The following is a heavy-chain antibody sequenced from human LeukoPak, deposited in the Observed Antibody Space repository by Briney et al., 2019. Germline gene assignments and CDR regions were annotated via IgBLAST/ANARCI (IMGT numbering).Heavy chain of an antibody. CDR1: GFTFSSYG. V-gene: IGHV3-30*02. Sequence: GGSLRLSCAASGFTFSSYGMHWVRQAPGKGLEWVAFIRYDGSNKYYADSVKGRFTISRDNSKNTLYLQMNSLRAEDTAVYYCAKEQLAARNWFDPWGQGTLATVSS. D-gene: IGHD6-6*01. J-gene: IGHJ5*02. CDR3: AKEQLAARNWFDP. CDR2: IRYDGSNK.